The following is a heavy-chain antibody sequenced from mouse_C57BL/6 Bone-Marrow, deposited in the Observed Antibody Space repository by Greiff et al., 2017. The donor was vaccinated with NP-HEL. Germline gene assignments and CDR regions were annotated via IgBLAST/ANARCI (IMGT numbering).Heavy chain of an antibody. CDR2: IHPNSGST. V-gene: IGHV1-64*01. CDR3: ARPYYYGSSFYYYAMDY. D-gene: IGHD1-1*01. CDR1: GYTFTSYW. J-gene: IGHJ4*01. Sequence: VQLQQPGAELVKPGASVKLSCKASGYTFTSYWMHWVKQRPGQGLEWIGMIHPNSGSTNYNEKFKSKATLTVDKSSSTAYMQLSSLTSEDSAVYYCARPYYYGSSFYYYAMDYWGQGTSVTVSS.